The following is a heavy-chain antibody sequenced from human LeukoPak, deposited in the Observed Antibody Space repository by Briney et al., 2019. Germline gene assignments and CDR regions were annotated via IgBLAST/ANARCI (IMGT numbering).Heavy chain of an antibody. J-gene: IGHJ4*02. V-gene: IGHV4-30-2*01. CDR2: IYHSGST. Sequence: SETLSLTCNVSGGSISSGGYCWSWIRQPPGKGLEWIGYIYHSGSTYYNPSLKSRVTISVDRSKNQFSLKLSSVTAADTAVYYCARLATYGGNPGNWGQGTLVTVSS. D-gene: IGHD4-23*01. CDR3: ARLATYGGNPGN. CDR1: GGSISSGGYC.